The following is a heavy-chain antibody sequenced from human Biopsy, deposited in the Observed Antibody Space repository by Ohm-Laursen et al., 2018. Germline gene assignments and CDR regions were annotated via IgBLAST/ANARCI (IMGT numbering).Heavy chain of an antibody. D-gene: IGHD2-8*01. V-gene: IGHV5-51*01. CDR3: SRLSRYCTNGVCLNWFDP. Sequence: GASLRISCKCSGFSFTSYWSGWVRQIPGKGLEWLGIISLCVSDTRYSPSFQGKVTFSAEKSISTAYLQWFILKALDTAMYYCSRLSRYCTNGVCLNWFDPWGQGTLVTVSS. CDR1: GFSFTSYW. J-gene: IGHJ5*02. CDR2: ISLCVSDT.